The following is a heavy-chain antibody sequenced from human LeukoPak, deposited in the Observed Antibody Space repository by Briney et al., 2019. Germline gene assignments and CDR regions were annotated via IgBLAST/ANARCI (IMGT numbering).Heavy chain of an antibody. V-gene: IGHV3-48*01. CDR2: ISSSSSTI. CDR1: GFTFSSYS. Sequence: GGSLRLSCAASGFTFSSYSMNWVRQAPGKGLEWVSYISSSSSTIYYADSVKGRFTISRDNAKNSLYLQMNSLRAEDTAVYYCASYYYGSGTSLGYWGQGTLVTVSS. J-gene: IGHJ4*02. D-gene: IGHD3-10*01. CDR3: ASYYYGSGTSLGY.